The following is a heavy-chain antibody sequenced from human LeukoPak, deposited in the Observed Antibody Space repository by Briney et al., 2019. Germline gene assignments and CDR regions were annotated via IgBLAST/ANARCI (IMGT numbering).Heavy chain of an antibody. D-gene: IGHD2/OR15-2a*01. Sequence: GGSLRLSCAASGFTFNNAWMSWVRQAPGKGLEWVGRITSKTDGGTIDYAAPVKGRFTISRDDSTNTLYLQMNSLKTEDTAVYYCTTFLSFTNFDYWGQGTLVTVS. V-gene: IGHV3-15*01. CDR1: GFTFNNAW. CDR3: TTFLSFTNFDY. CDR2: ITSKTDGGTI. J-gene: IGHJ4*02.